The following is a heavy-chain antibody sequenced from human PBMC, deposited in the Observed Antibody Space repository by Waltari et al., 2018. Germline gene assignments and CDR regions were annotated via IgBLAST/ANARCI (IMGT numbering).Heavy chain of an antibody. CDR2: VDPEDGET. J-gene: IGHJ1*01. V-gene: IGHV1-69-2*01. CDR3: MTLPIFGLVIKNY. Sequence: EVHLTQAGAEVKKPGATVKIPCKASGYSFTEQFLHWVRQAPGKGPEWIGRVDPEDGETTLAEKFEGRVTITADTSTDTAYMDLSRLRSEDTALYYCMTLPIFGLVIKNYWGQGTLVTVSS. CDR1: GYSFTEQF. D-gene: IGHD3-3*01.